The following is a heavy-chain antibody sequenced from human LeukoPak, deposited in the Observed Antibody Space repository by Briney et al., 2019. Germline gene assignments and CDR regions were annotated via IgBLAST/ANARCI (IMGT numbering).Heavy chain of an antibody. CDR3: VRRSPRDCSTTSCYSSSWYFDY. CDR2: ISINGGST. V-gene: IGHV3-64D*06. Sequence: GGSLRLSCAASGFTFSSYAMHWVRQTPGKGLEDVSAISINGGSTYYTDSVKGRFTISRDNAKNTLYLQMSSLRAEDTAVYYCVRRSPRDCSTTSCYSSSWYFDYWGQGTLVTVSS. CDR1: GFTFSSYA. J-gene: IGHJ4*02. D-gene: IGHD2-2*02.